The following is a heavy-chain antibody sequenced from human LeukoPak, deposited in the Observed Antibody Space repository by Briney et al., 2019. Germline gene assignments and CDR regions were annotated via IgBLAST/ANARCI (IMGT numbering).Heavy chain of an antibody. CDR1: GYTLTELS. J-gene: IGHJ4*02. CDR2: IIPIFGTA. Sequence: ASVKVSCKVSGYTLTELSMHWVRQAPGQGLEWMGGIIPIFGTANYAQKFQGRVTITADESTSTAYMELSSLRSEDTAVYYCARGHGGWYWHFDYWGQGTLVTVSS. D-gene: IGHD6-19*01. V-gene: IGHV1-69*13. CDR3: ARGHGGWYWHFDY.